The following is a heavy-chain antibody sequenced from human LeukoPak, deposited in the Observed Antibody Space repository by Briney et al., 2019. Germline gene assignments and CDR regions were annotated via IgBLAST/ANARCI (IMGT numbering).Heavy chain of an antibody. CDR1: GFTFSSYL. D-gene: IGHD2-21*01. V-gene: IGHV3-74*01. J-gene: IGHJ4*02. CDR3: VRDPPGEGVDY. CDR2: INNDGNST. Sequence: PGGSLRLSCAASGFTFSSYLMHWIRQAPGKGLVWVSRINNDGNSTNYADSVKGRFTISRDNAKNTVYLQMNSLRGEDTAVYYCVRDPPGEGVDYWGQGTLVAVSS.